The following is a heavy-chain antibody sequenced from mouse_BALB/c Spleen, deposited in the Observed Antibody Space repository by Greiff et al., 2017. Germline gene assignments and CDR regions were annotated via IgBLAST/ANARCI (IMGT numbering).Heavy chain of an antibody. CDR2: IWAGGST. D-gene: IGHD2-3*01. Sequence: VMLVESGPGLVAPSQSLSITCTVSGFSLTSYGVHWVRQPPGKGLEWLGVIWAGGSTNYNSALMSRLSISKDNSKSQVFLKMNSLQTDDTAMYYCARDRDDGYYYAMDYWGQGTSVTVSS. V-gene: IGHV2-9*02. CDR3: ARDRDDGYYYAMDY. J-gene: IGHJ4*01. CDR1: GFSLTSYG.